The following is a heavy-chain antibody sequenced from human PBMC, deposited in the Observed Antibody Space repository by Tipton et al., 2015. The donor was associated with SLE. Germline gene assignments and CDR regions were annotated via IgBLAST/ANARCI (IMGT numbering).Heavy chain of an antibody. CDR1: GGSISSYY. J-gene: IGHJ4*02. Sequence: TLSLTCTVSGGSISSYYWGWIRQPPGKGLEWIGSIYYSGSTYYNPSLKSRVTISVDTSKNQFSLKLSPVTAADTAVYYCARRSYCGGDCYRFDYWGQGTLVTVSS. CDR3: ARRSYCGGDCYRFDY. D-gene: IGHD2-21*01. V-gene: IGHV4-39*07. CDR2: IYYSGST.